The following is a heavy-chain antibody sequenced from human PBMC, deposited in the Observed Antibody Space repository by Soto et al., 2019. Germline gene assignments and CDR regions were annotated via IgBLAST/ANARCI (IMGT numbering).Heavy chain of an antibody. CDR1: GFTFSSYG. V-gene: IGHV3-33*01. CDR3: ARDKQQLASFDY. Sequence: ESGGGVVQPGRSLRLSCAASGFTFSSYGMHWVRQAPGKGLEWVAVIWYDGSNKYYADSVKGRFTISRDNSKNTLYLQMNSLRAEDTAVYYCARDKQQLASFDYWGQGTLVTVSS. CDR2: IWYDGSNK. J-gene: IGHJ4*02. D-gene: IGHD6-13*01.